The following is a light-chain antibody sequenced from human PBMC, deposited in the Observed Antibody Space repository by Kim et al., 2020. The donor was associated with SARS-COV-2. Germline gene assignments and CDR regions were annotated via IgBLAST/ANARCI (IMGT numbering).Light chain of an antibody. CDR1: SSDVGGYNY. CDR3: SSYTSSSTLV. Sequence: QSALTQPASVSGSPGHSITISCTGTSSDVGGYNYVSWYQQHPGKAPKLMIYDVSKRPSGVSNRFSGSKSGNTASLTISGLQAEDEADYYCSSYTSSSTLVFGGGTQLTVL. J-gene: IGLJ2*01. CDR2: DVS. V-gene: IGLV2-14*01.